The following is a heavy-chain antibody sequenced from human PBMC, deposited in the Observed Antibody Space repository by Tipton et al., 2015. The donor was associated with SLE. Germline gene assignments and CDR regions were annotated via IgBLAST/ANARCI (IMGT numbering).Heavy chain of an antibody. CDR2: IYPGDSRT. Sequence: QSGAEVKKPGESLKISCKGSGYSFYGYWIGWVRQMPGKGLEWMGIIYPGDSRTRYSPSFEGQVTMSADLSISTAYIQWSSLKASDSAFYYCARFSGPTFPQAWFDPWGQGTLVTVSP. D-gene: IGHD3-10*01. CDR3: ARFSGPTFPQAWFDP. V-gene: IGHV5-51*03. CDR1: GYSFYGYW. J-gene: IGHJ5*02.